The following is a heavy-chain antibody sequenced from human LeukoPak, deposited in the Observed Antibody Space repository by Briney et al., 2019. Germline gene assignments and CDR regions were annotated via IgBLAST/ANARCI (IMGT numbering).Heavy chain of an antibody. V-gene: IGHV3-21*01. CDR1: GFTFSSYS. D-gene: IGHD4-23*01. Sequence: PGGSLRLSCAASGFTFSSYSMNWVRQAPGKGLEWVSSISSSSSYIYYADSVKGRFTISRDNAKNSLYLQMNSLRAEDTAVYYCARDHFGYSRGHDYWGQGTLVTVSS. J-gene: IGHJ4*02. CDR3: ARDHFGYSRGHDY. CDR2: ISSSSSYI.